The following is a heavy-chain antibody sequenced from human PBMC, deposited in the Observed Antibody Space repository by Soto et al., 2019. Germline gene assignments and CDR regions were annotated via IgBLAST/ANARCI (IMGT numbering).Heavy chain of an antibody. CDR1: GYTFTNYG. CDR2: MSDYNGNI. J-gene: IGHJ6*02. V-gene: IGHV1-18*01. Sequence: QVQLVQSGAEVKKPGASVKVSCKASGYTFTNYGISWVRQAPGQGLEWMGWMSDYNGNINYAQKLQSRVTTTKDPSTSTAYMELRRRRSDVTAMYYGASSSCGGNCYSNVPLVYYCYEMDLWGQGTTVTVSS. CDR3: ASSSCGGNCYSNVPLVYYCYEMDL. D-gene: IGHD2-21*02.